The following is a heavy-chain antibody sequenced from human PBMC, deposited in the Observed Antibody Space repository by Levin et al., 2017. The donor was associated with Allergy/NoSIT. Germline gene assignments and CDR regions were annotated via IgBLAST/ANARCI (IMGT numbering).Heavy chain of an antibody. CDR3: ARIHAGSSDAFDI. V-gene: IGHV2-70*04. J-gene: IGHJ3*02. CDR2: IDWDDDK. Sequence: SGPTLVKPTQTLTLTCTFSGFSLSTSGMRVSWIRQPPGKALEWLARIDWDDDKFYSTSLKTRLTISKDTSKNQVVLTMTNMDPVDTATYYCARIHAGSSDAFDIWGQGTMVTVSS. CDR1: GFSLSTSGMR.